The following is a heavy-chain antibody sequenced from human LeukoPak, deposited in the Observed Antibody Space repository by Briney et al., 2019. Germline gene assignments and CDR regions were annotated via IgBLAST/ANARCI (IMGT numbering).Heavy chain of an antibody. CDR1: GYSFTSYW. Sequence: PGESLRISCKGSGYSFTSYWISWVRQMPGKGLEWMGRIDPSDSYTNYSPSFQGHVTISADKSISTAYLQWSSLKASDTAMYYCARRGSPKRWERGAFDIWGQGTMVTVSS. D-gene: IGHD1-26*01. J-gene: IGHJ3*02. V-gene: IGHV5-10-1*01. CDR2: IDPSDSYT. CDR3: ARRGSPKRWERGAFDI.